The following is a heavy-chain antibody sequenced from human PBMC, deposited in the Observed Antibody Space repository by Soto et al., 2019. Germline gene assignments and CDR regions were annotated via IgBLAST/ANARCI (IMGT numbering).Heavy chain of an antibody. Sequence: GGSLRLSCAASGFTFDDYAMHWVRQAPGKGLEWVSGISWNSGSIGYADSVKGRFTISRDNAKNSLYLQMNSLRAEDTALYYCAKDISYSSGWYYFDYWGQGTLVTVSS. CDR3: AKDISYSSGWYYFDY. J-gene: IGHJ4*02. V-gene: IGHV3-9*01. CDR2: ISWNSGSI. CDR1: GFTFDDYA. D-gene: IGHD6-19*01.